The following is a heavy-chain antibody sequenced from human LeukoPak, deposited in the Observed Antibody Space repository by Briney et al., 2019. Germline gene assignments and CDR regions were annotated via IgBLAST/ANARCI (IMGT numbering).Heavy chain of an antibody. J-gene: IGHJ4*02. Sequence: SETLSLTCTVSGYSISSGYYWGWIRQPPGKGLEWIGSIYHSGSTYYNPYLKSRVTISVDTCKNQFSLKLSSVTAADTAVYYCARVGAFDIVVVPVPAGDFDYWGQGTLVTVSS. V-gene: IGHV4-38-2*02. CDR1: GYSISSGYY. CDR2: IYHSGST. D-gene: IGHD2-2*01. CDR3: ARVGAFDIVVVPVPAGDFDY.